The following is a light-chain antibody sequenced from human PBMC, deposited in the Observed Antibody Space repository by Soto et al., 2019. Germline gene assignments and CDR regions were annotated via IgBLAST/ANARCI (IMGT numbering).Light chain of an antibody. J-gene: IGKJ2*01. V-gene: IGKV4-1*01. Sequence: DIVMTQSPDSLAVSLGERATINCKSSQKVLYTSNNKDYLAWYQQKPGQPPRLLIYWASTRESGVPDRFSGSGSGTDFTLTISSLQAEDVAVYYCQQYCTPPYTFGQGTKLEIK. CDR3: QQYCTPPYT. CDR2: WAS. CDR1: QKVLYTSNNKDY.